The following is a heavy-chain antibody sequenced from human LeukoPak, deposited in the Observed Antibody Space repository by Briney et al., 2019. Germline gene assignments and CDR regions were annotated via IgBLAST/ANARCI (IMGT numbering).Heavy chain of an antibody. J-gene: IGHJ4*02. CDR3: AKDLSSWYNFDY. V-gene: IGHV3-9*01. D-gene: IGHD6-13*01. Sequence: PGGSLRLSCAASGCTFDDYAMHWVRQAPGKGLEWVSGISWNSGSIGYADSVKGRFTISRDNAKNSLYLQMNSLRAEDTALYYCAKDLSSWYNFDYWGQGTLVTVSS. CDR2: ISWNSGSI. CDR1: GCTFDDYA.